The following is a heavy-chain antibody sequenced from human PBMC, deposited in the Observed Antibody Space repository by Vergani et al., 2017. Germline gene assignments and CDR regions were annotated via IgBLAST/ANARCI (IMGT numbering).Heavy chain of an antibody. CDR2: IVGSGGRT. Sequence: EVQLLESGGGLVQPGGSLRLSCAASGFTFSSHAMTWVRQAPGKGLEWVSAIVGSGGRTYYADSVKGRFTISSDNSKNTLYLQLNSLRADDTAVYYCAKSRGYYSTDGFDIWGQGTMVTVSS. D-gene: IGHD2-15*01. J-gene: IGHJ3*02. CDR3: AKSRGYYSTDGFDI. CDR1: GFTFSSHA. V-gene: IGHV3-23*01.